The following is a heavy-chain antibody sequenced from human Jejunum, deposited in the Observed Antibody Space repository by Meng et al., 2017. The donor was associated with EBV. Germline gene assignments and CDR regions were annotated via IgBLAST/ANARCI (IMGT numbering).Heavy chain of an antibody. CDR3: VRDSSFNVH. J-gene: IGHJ4*02. CDR2: ISSGSSFI. CDR1: GFTFSSYR. D-gene: IGHD3-16*02. Sequence: EVQLVESGGGLVKPGGSLRLSCAASGFTFSSYRMNWVLQAPGKGLEWVSYISSGSSFIYYADSVKGRFTISRDDAKNSLSLQMNNLGADDTAVYYCVRDSSFNVHWGQGTLVTVSS. V-gene: IGHV3-21*02.